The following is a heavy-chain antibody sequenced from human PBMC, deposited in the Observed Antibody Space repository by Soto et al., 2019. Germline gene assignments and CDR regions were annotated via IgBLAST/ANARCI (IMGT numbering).Heavy chain of an antibody. CDR2: ISSSSSYI. Sequence: PGGSLRLSCAASGFTFSSYSMNWVRQAPGKGLEWVSSISSSSSYIYYADSVKGRFTISRDNAKNSLYLQMNSLRAEDTAVYYCARGSHVEMATDYYYYYGMDVWGQGTTVTVSS. CDR1: GFTFSSYS. V-gene: IGHV3-21*01. D-gene: IGHD5-12*01. CDR3: ARGSHVEMATDYYYYYGMDV. J-gene: IGHJ6*02.